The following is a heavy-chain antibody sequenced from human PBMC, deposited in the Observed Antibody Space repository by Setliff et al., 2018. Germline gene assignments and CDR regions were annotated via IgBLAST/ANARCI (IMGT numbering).Heavy chain of an antibody. CDR2: IMQDGGAQ. V-gene: IGHV3-7*03. D-gene: IGHD3-3*01. CDR1: RFTFSSYY. Sequence: GGSLRLSCVASRFTFSSYYMNWVRQAPGKGLKWVANIMQDGGAQYYLDSVKGRFTVSRDNSNNTLYLHMSSLRAEDTAVYFCARIFLYGTSWYFDNWGQGTLVTVSS. CDR3: ARIFLYGTSWYFDN. J-gene: IGHJ4*02.